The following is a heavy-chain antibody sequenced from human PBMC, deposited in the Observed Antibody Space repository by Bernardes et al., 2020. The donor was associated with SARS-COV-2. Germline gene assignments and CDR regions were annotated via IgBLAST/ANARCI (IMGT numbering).Heavy chain of an antibody. Sequence: GGSLRLSCAASGFTFSSYWMSWVRQAPGKGLEWVANIKQDGSEKYYVDSVKVRFTISRDNAKNSLYLQMNSLRAEDTAVYYCARADFYYDSSGYPYWGQGTLVTVSS. V-gene: IGHV3-7*01. CDR1: GFTFSSYW. CDR2: IKQDGSEK. J-gene: IGHJ4*02. D-gene: IGHD3-22*01. CDR3: ARADFYYDSSGYPY.